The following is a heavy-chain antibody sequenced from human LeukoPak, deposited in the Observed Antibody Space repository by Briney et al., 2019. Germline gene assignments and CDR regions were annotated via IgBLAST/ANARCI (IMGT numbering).Heavy chain of an antibody. CDR3: ASARGRASSGWDYYYYYAMDV. J-gene: IGHJ6*02. CDR1: GGSISSGPYY. D-gene: IGHD6-19*01. V-gene: IGHV4-61*02. Sequence: SETLSLTCTVSGGSISSGPYYWSWIRQPAGKGLEWIGRVYPSGSTNYNPSLKSRVTISEDTSKNQLSLRLTSVTAADTAVYYCASARGRASSGWDYYYYYAMDVWGQGTSVTVSS. CDR2: VYPSGST.